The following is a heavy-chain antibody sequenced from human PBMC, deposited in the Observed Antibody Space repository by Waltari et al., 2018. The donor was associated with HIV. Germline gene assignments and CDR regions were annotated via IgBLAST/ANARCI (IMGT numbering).Heavy chain of an antibody. Sequence: QLQIKQWGAGLVKPSETLSLTCAVSGESFTGFYWSFIRQPPGKGLGWIGEIHPSGTTNYNPSLKSRVTLSLQTSKSEFYLTLTSVTAADTAVYYCARRAGHSNGSQRLDHWGQGTLVSVSA. CDR2: IHPSGTT. V-gene: IGHV4-34*01. CDR1: GESFTGFY. D-gene: IGHD3-22*01. CDR3: ARRAGHSNGSQRLDH. J-gene: IGHJ4*02.